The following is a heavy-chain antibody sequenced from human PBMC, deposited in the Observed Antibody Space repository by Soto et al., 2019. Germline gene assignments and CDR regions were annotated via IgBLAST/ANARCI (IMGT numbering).Heavy chain of an antibody. J-gene: IGHJ6*02. V-gene: IGHV5-51*01. CDR2: IYPGDSDT. CDR1: GYSCTSYW. Sequence: XESLKICFKGSGYSCTSYWIGWVRQIPGKGLEWMGIIYPGDSDTRYSPSFQGQVTISADKSISTAYLQWSSLKASDTAMYYCARSIAARSTYYYYYGMDVWGQGTTVTVSS. D-gene: IGHD6-6*01. CDR3: ARSIAARSTYYYYYGMDV.